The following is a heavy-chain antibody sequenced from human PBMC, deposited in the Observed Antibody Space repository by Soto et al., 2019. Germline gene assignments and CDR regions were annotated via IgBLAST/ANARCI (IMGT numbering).Heavy chain of an antibody. Sequence: QVQLVQSGAEVKKPGSSVKVSCKASGGTFSSETISWVRQAPGQGLEWVGGIIPLFGTANYAQKFQGRVTITADESTSKLYIELSSLRSDDTAVYYCATELGDSPASPLDSWGQGTLVTVSS. CDR2: IIPLFGTA. D-gene: IGHD2-21*02. CDR1: GGTFSSET. J-gene: IGHJ4*02. V-gene: IGHV1-69*01. CDR3: ATELGDSPASPLDS.